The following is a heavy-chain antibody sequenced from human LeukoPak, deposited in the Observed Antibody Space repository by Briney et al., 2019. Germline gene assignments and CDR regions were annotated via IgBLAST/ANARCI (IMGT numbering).Heavy chain of an antibody. CDR1: GYTFTIYG. CDR3: ARGIIGYCIDY. CDR2: ISAYGNT. V-gene: IGHV1-18*01. J-gene: IGHJ4*02. D-gene: IGHD6-25*01. Sequence: ASVKVSCKTSGYTFTIYGISWVRQAPGQGLEWMGLISAYGNTNYAQHLQGRVTITTDTSTSTAYMELRSLRSDDTAVYDCARGIIGYCIDYWGQGTLVTVSS.